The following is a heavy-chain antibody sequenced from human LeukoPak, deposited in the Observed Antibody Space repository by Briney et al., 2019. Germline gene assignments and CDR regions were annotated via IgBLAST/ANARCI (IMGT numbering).Heavy chain of an antibody. D-gene: IGHD2/OR15-2a*01. CDR1: GFTFSSYW. CDR2: INKDGSST. J-gene: IGHJ6*02. CDR3: VRGYSFGPYGMDV. Sequence: GGSLRLSCAASGFTFSSYWMHWVRQAPGRGLVWVSHINKDGSSTSYADSVKGRFTISRDNAKNTLYLQMSSLRAEDTAVYFCVRGYSFGPYGMDVWGQGTTVTVSS. V-gene: IGHV3-74*01.